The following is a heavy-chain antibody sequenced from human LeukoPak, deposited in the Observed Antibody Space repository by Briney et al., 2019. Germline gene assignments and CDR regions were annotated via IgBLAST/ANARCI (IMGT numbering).Heavy chain of an antibody. D-gene: IGHD5-12*01. Sequence: GASVKVSCKASGYTFTRYGIIWVRQAPGQGLEWMGWISANNGNTNYAQKLQGRVTMTTDTSTSTACMELRSLRSDDTAVYYCARGDSGYDFAPFDYWGQGTLVTVSS. CDR3: ARGDSGYDFAPFDY. V-gene: IGHV1-18*01. J-gene: IGHJ4*02. CDR1: GYTFTRYG. CDR2: ISANNGNT.